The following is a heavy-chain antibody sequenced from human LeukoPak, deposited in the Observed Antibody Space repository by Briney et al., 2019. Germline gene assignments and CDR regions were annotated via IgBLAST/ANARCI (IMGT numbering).Heavy chain of an antibody. CDR3: ARRGFFDY. CDR2: ICNTGST. Sequence: SETLSLTCTVSGGSISSYCWSLIRQPPGKGLEWIANICNTGSTNYNPSLKSRATISLDTSKNQFSLKLTSVTAADTAVYYCARRGFFDYWGQGTLVTVSS. J-gene: IGHJ4*02. V-gene: IGHV4-59*08. CDR1: GGSISSYC.